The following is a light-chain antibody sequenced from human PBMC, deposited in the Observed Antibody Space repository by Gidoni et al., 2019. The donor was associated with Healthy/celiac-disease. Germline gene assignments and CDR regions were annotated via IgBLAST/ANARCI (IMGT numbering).Light chain of an antibody. V-gene: IGLV3-19*01. CDR3: NSRDSSCTVV. CDR1: SLRSYY. CDR2: GKN. J-gene: IGLJ2*01. Sequence: SSELTQDPAVSVALGQTVRITCQGDSLRSYYESWYQQKPGQAPVLVIYGKNNRPSGIPDRCSGSSSGNTASLTITGAQAEDEADYYCNSRDSSCTVVFGGGTKLTVL.